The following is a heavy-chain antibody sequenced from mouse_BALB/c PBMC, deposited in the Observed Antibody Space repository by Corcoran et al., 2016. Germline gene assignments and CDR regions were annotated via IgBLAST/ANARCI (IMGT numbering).Heavy chain of an antibody. J-gene: IGHJ1*01. V-gene: IGHV14-3*02. D-gene: IGHD2-14*01. CDR2: IDPANGNT. Sequence: EVQLQQSGAELVKPGASVKLSCTASGFNIKDTYMHWVKQRPEQGLEWIGRIDPANGNTKYDPKFQGKATITADTSSNTAYLQLSSLTSEDTAVYYCARSNYRYDGDWSFDVCGAGTTVTVSS. CDR1: GFNIKDTY. CDR3: ARSNYRYDGDWSFDV.